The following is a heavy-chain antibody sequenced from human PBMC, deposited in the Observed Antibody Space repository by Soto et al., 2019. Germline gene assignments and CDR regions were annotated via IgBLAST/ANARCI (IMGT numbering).Heavy chain of an antibody. J-gene: IGHJ1*01. Sequence: EVQLVESGGGLAQPGGSLRLSCAASGFTFSSYNMNWVRQAPGKGLEWVSYISSSYSTIYYADSVKGRFTISRDNAKNSLYLQMNSLRDEDTAVYYCARSTKGVGATSPYFQHWGQGTLVTVSS. D-gene: IGHD1-26*01. V-gene: IGHV3-48*02. CDR1: GFTFSSYN. CDR2: ISSSYSTI. CDR3: ARSTKGVGATSPYFQH.